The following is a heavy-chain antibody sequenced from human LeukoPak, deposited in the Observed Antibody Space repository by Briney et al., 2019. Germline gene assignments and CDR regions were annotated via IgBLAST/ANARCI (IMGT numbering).Heavy chain of an antibody. CDR3: ARSPLGYCSGNSCSYFEY. Sequence: GESLKISCKGSGYSFTNYWIGWVRQMPGKGLEWMGIIYPGDSDTRYSPSFQGQVSISADKSISTAYLQWSSLNASDTAMYYSARSPLGYCSGNSCSYFEYWGQGTLVTVSS. D-gene: IGHD2-15*01. J-gene: IGHJ4*02. CDR1: GYSFTNYW. V-gene: IGHV5-51*01. CDR2: IYPGDSDT.